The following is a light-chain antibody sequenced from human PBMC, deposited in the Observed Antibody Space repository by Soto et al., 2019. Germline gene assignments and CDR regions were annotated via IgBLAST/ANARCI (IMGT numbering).Light chain of an antibody. CDR1: QSVSNNY. J-gene: IGKJ1*01. Sequence: EIVLTQSPGTLSLSPGERATLSCRASQSVSNNYLAWYQQKPGQAPRLLIYGASNRATGIPDRFSGSRSETDFTLTISRVGPEDFAVYYCQQYGSSGTFGQGTKVEIK. V-gene: IGKV3-20*01. CDR3: QQYGSSGT. CDR2: GAS.